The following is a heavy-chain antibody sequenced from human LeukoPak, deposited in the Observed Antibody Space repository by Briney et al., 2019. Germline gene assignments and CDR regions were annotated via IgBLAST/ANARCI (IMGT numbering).Heavy chain of an antibody. D-gene: IGHD6-19*01. CDR2: IYYSGST. V-gene: IGHV4-59*08. CDR1: GGSISSYY. CDR3: ARFRGYSSGWYDPYYFDY. J-gene: IGHJ4*02. Sequence: SETLSLTCTVSGGSISSYYWSWIRQPPGKGLEWIGYIYYSGSTNYNPSLKSRVTISVDTSKNQFSLKLSSVTAADTAVYYCARFRGYSSGWYDPYYFDYWGQGTLVTVSS.